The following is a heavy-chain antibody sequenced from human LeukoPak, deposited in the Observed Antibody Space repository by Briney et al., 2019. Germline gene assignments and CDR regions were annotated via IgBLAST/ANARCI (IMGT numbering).Heavy chain of an antibody. CDR3: AKRIGSCDIIRCLYFDQ. CDR1: GFTFSSYA. V-gene: IGHV3-23*01. D-gene: IGHD2-15*01. J-gene: IGHJ4*02. Sequence: PGGSLRLSCAASGFTFSSYAIGWVPQAPGKGLEWVSTISGSGGSTYYADSVKGRFTISRDNSKNTLYLQMNSLRAEDTAVYYCAKRIGSCDIIRCLYFDQSGQRSLVTVSS. CDR2: ISGSGGST.